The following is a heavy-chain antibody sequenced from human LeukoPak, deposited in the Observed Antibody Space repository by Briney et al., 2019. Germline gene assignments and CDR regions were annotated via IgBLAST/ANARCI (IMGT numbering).Heavy chain of an antibody. CDR3: ARVSTVTKLFDY. D-gene: IGHD4-17*01. J-gene: IGHJ4*02. CDR1: GYTFTGYY. Sequence: ASVKVSCKASGYTFTGYYMHWVRQTPGQGLEWMGWINPNSGGTNYAQKFQGRVTMTRDTSISTAYMELSRPRSDDTAVYYCARVSTVTKLFDYWGKGTLVTVSS. CDR2: INPNSGGT. V-gene: IGHV1-2*02.